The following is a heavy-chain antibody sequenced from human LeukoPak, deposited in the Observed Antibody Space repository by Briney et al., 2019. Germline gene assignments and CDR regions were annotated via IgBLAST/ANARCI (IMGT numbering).Heavy chain of an antibody. Sequence: PSETLSLTCTVSGGSISGYFWSWIRQPAGEGLEWIGRIYPSGSNNYNPSLKSRVTMSLDTSKNHLSLNLSCVTAADTAVYYCAREPTTGREPTSGRPLDYWRQGTLVTVSS. CDR1: GGSISGYF. J-gene: IGHJ4*02. V-gene: IGHV4-4*07. CDR3: AREPTTGREPTSGRPLDY. CDR2: IYPSGSN. D-gene: IGHD1-26*01.